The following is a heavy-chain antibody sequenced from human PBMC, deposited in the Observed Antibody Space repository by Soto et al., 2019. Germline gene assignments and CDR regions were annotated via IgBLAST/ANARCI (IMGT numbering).Heavy chain of an antibody. D-gene: IGHD6-13*01. J-gene: IGHJ4*02. Sequence: GASVKVSCKASGYTFTSYAMHWVRQAPGQRLEWMGWINAGNGSTKYSQKFQGRVTITRDTSASTAYMELSSLRSEDTAVYYCARVGDSSSWYWSYYFDYWGQGTLVTVSS. V-gene: IGHV1-3*01. CDR1: GYTFTSYA. CDR2: INAGNGST. CDR3: ARVGDSSSWYWSYYFDY.